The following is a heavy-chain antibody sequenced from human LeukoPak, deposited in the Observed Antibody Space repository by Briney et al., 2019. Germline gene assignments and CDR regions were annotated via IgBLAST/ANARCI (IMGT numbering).Heavy chain of an antibody. V-gene: IGHV4-39*01. CDR3: ARHSSETRTFDY. CDR1: GGSISSSSYY. D-gene: IGHD6-6*01. J-gene: IGHJ4*02. CDR2: IYYSGST. Sequence: SETLSLTCTVSGGSISSSSYYWGWIRQPPGKGLEWIGSIYYSGSTYYNPSLKSRVTISVDTSKNQFSLKLGSVTAADTAVYYCARHSSETRTFDYWGQGTLVTVSS.